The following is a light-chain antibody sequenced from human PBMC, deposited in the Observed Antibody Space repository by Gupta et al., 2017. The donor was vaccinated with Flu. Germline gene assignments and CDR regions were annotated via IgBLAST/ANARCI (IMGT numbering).Light chain of an antibody. CDR2: EDN. CDR1: SGSIASNY. Sequence: CTRSSGSIASNYVQWYQQRPGTSPTTVIYEDNQRPSGVPDRFSGSIDSSSNSASLTISGLKTEDEAVYYCQSYEVFGGGTKLTVL. CDR3: QSYEV. J-gene: IGLJ2*01. V-gene: IGLV6-57*01.